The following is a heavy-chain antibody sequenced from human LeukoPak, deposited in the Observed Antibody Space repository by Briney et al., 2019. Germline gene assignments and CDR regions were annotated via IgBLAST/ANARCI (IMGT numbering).Heavy chain of an antibody. CDR3: ARAIAVVDY. D-gene: IGHD6-19*01. Sequence: GSVKVSCKASGYTFTDYYIHWVRQAPGQELEWMGWINPNSGGTNYAQKFQGRVTMTKDTSISTAYMELSRLRSDDTAVYFCARAIAVVDYWGQGTLVTVSS. CDR1: GYTFTDYY. CDR2: INPNSGGT. J-gene: IGHJ4*02. V-gene: IGHV1-2*02.